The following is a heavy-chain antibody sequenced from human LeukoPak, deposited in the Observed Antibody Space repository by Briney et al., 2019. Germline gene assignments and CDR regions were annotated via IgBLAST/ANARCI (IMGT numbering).Heavy chain of an antibody. Sequence: GGSLRLSCAASGFTVSSYWMNWVRQAPGKGLEWVANIKQDGSEKYYVDSVKGRFTISRDNAKNSLYLQMNSLRAEDTALYYCARGDYYFDYWGQGTLVTVSS. CDR2: IKQDGSEK. V-gene: IGHV3-7*03. CDR1: GFTVSSYW. J-gene: IGHJ4*02. D-gene: IGHD2-21*02. CDR3: ARGDYYFDY.